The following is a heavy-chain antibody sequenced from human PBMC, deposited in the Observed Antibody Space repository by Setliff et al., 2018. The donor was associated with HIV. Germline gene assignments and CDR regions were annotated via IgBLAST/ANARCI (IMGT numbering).Heavy chain of an antibody. V-gene: IGHV1-46*01. J-gene: IGHJ4*02. Sequence: ASVKVSCKASGYTFTNYYMHGVRQAPGQGLEWMGIINPSGGTTTYAQKVQSRVTRTRDTTTSIVYMDLSSLRSEDTAVYYCARDLDGIEAARGTADFWGQGTQVTVSS. CDR2: INPSGGTT. CDR1: GYTFTNYY. CDR3: ARDLDGIEAARGTADF. D-gene: IGHD6-13*01.